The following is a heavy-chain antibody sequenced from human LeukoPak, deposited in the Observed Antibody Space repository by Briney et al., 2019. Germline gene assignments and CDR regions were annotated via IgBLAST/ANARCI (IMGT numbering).Heavy chain of an antibody. V-gene: IGHV4-61*05. CDR3: ASGRLSGSVGEDWFDP. J-gene: IGHJ5*02. Sequence: SETLSLTCTVSGGSISSSSYYWGWIRQSPGKGLEWIGYVYYSGSTHYHPSFKSRVVISLDTSKNQFSLRLTSVTTADTAVYFCASGRLSGSVGEDWFDPWGQGTLVTVSS. CDR1: GGSISSSSYY. CDR2: VYYSGST. D-gene: IGHD5-12*01.